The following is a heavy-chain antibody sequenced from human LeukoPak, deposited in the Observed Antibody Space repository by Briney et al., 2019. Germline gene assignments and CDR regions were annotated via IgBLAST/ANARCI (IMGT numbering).Heavy chain of an antibody. CDR1: GFTFRSYS. D-gene: IGHD6-19*01. CDR2: ISSSSSTI. CDR3: AKDVVKQWLAHGEYYYYYYMDV. J-gene: IGHJ6*03. Sequence: GWSLRLSCAASGFTFRSYSMNWVRQAPGRGLEGVSYISSSSSTIYYADYVKGRFTISRDNSKNTLYLQMNSLRAEDTAVYYCAKDVVKQWLAHGEYYYYYYMDVWGKGTTVTVSS. V-gene: IGHV3-48*01.